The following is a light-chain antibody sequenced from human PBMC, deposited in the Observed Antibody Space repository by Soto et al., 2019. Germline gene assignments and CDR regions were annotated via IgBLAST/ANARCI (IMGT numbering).Light chain of an antibody. J-gene: IGKJ4*02. CDR3: LQYNSHPFT. Sequence: EIVLTQSPATLSLSPGERATLSCRASQSVSNYFAWYQQKPGQAPRLLIYDASNRATGIPARFSGSGSGIDFTLTISRLEPEDFATYYCLQYNSHPFTFGGGTKVDIK. CDR2: DAS. V-gene: IGKV3-11*01. CDR1: QSVSNY.